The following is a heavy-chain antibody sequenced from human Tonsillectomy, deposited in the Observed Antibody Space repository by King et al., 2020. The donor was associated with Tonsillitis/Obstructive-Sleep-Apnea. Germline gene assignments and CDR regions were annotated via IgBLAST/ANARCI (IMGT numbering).Heavy chain of an antibody. D-gene: IGHD6-19*01. CDR1: GYTVTDYY. V-gene: IGHV1-2*02. J-gene: IGHJ5*02. Sequence: VQLVESGAEVKKPGASVKVSCKASGYTVTDYYMHWVRQAPGQGLEWMGWINPNSGGTNSAQKFQGRVTMTRDTSINTGYMYLSRLRSDDTAVYYCARGIAVDRKGASTHKCFVPWGEGPLVTVSS. CDR3: ARGIAVDRKGASTHKCFVP. CDR2: INPNSGGT.